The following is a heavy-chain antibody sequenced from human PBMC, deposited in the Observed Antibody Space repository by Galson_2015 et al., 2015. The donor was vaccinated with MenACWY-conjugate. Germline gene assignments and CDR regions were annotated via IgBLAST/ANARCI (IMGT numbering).Heavy chain of an antibody. Sequence: PALVKPTQTLTLTCTVSGFSLSNARMGVSWIRQPPGKALEWLAHIFSNDEKSYSTSLKSRLTISKDTSKSQVVLTMTNMDPVDTATYYCARMATVSGWVTGLGFDPWGQGTLVTVSS. D-gene: IGHD6-19*01. CDR1: GFSLSNARMG. CDR3: ARMATVSGWVTGLGFDP. CDR2: IFSNDEK. V-gene: IGHV2-26*01. J-gene: IGHJ5*02.